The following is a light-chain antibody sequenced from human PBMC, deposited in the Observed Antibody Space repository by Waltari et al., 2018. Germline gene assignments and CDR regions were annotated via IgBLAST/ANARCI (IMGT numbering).Light chain of an antibody. V-gene: IGLV1-47*01. CDR3: ATWDDSLNALV. CDR2: KSA. CDR1: SSNIGSNY. Sequence: QSVLTQPPSASGTPGQRVAIPCLCSSSNIGSNYLYWYQQLPGTAPKLLPYKSAQRSSGVPDRFSGSKSGTSASLAISGLRSEDEADYYCATWDDSLNALVFGGGTKLTVL. J-gene: IGLJ3*02.